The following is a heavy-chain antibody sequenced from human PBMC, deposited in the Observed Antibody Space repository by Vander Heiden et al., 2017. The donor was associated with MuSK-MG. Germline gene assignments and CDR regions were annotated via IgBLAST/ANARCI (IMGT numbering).Heavy chain of an antibody. Sequence: EVQLLESGGGLVQPGGPLSLSCAASGFPFSCYDMTWVRQAPGKGLEWVSAITGSGTGTTYADSVKGRFTISRDNAKNTLYLQMNSLRAEDTAVYYCAKDHMSSGSSRWYFDLWGRGTLVTVSS. D-gene: IGHD6-19*01. V-gene: IGHV3-23*01. CDR2: ITGSGTGT. J-gene: IGHJ2*01. CDR3: AKDHMSSGSSRWYFDL. CDR1: GFPFSCYD.